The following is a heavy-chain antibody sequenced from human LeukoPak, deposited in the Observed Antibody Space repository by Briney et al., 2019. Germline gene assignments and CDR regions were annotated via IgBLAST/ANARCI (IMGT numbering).Heavy chain of an antibody. J-gene: IGHJ4*02. Sequence: GGSLRLSCAASGFTFSSYAMSWVRQAPGEGLEWVSAISGSGGSTYYADSVKGRFTISRDNSKNTLYLQMNSLRAEDTAVYYCAKDHLNYCGGDCYLGVFDYWGQGTLVTVSS. CDR2: ISGSGGST. CDR3: AKDHLNYCGGDCYLGVFDY. CDR1: GFTFSSYA. V-gene: IGHV3-23*01. D-gene: IGHD2-21*02.